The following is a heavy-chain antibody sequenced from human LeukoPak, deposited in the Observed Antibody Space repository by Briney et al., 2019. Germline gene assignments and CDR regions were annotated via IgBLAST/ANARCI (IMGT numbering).Heavy chain of an antibody. J-gene: IGHJ2*01. V-gene: IGHV4-59*08. CDR1: GGSISSYY. CDR3: ARRTLPLGHGWYFDL. CDR2: IYYSGST. D-gene: IGHD3-16*01. Sequence: PSETLSPTCTVSGGSISSYYWSWIRQPPGKGLEWIGYIYYSGSTNYNPSLKSRVTISVDTSKNQFSLKLSSVTAADTAVYYCARRTLPLGHGWYFDLWGRGTLVTVSS.